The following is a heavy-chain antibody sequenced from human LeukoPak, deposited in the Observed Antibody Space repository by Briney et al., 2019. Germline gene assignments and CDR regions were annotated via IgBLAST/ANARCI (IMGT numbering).Heavy chain of an antibody. CDR3: ARGVNGQQLGNNWFDP. J-gene: IGHJ5*02. CDR2: MNPTCGKT. V-gene: IGHV1-8*01. D-gene: IGHD6-13*01. Sequence: TSVKVSCKASGYTFTNYDINWVRQPPGQGLEWMGWMNPTCGKTGYAQKFQGRVTMTGNTSIRTAYMELSSRRSGDTAVYYCARGVNGQQLGNNWFDPWGQGTLVTVSS. CDR1: GYTFTNYD.